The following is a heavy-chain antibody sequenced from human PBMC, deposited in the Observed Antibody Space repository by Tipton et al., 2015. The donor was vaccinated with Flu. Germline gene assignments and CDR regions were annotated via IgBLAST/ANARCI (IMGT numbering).Heavy chain of an antibody. J-gene: IGHJ4*02. D-gene: IGHD1-26*01. Sequence: QMQLVQSGAEVKKPGASVKVSCKASGYTFTSYGISWVRQAPGQGLEWMGWISAYNGNTNYAQKLQGRVTMTTDTSTSTAYMELRSLRSDDTAVYYRARVSPLGRLLTDFDYWGQGTLVPVSS. CDR1: GYTFTSYG. CDR2: ISAYNGNT. V-gene: IGHV1-18*01. CDR3: ARVSPLGRLLTDFDY.